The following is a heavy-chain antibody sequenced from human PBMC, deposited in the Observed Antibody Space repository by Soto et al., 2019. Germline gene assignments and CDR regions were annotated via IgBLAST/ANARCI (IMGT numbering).Heavy chain of an antibody. J-gene: IGHJ3*02. V-gene: IGHV3-21*01. Sequence: EVQLVESGGGLVKPGGSLRLSCAASGFTFSRYSMNWVRQAPGKGLEWVSSISSSSSYIYYADSVKGRFTISRDNAKNSLYLQMNSLRAEDTAVYYCASIGYGGNSLAFDIWGQGTMVTVSS. D-gene: IGHD4-17*01. CDR3: ASIGYGGNSLAFDI. CDR1: GFTFSRYS. CDR2: ISSSSSYI.